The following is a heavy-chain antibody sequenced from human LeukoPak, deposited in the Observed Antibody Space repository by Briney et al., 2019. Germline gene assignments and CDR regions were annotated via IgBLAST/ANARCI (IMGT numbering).Heavy chain of an antibody. D-gene: IGHD5-12*01. Sequence: GRSLRLSCAASGFTFSSYGMHWVRQAPGKGLEWVAVIWYDGSNKYYADSVKGRFTISRDNSKNTLYLQMNSLRAEDTAVYYCARVSGVPSYDLTFDYWGQGTLVTVSS. V-gene: IGHV3-33*01. CDR1: GFTFSSYG. CDR2: IWYDGSNK. J-gene: IGHJ4*02. CDR3: ARVSGVPSYDLTFDY.